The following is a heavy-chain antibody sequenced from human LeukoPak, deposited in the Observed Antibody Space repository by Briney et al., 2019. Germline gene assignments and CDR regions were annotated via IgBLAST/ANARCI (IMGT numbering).Heavy chain of an antibody. J-gene: IGHJ3*02. V-gene: IGHV1-69*05. CDR3: ARSQYLLNRDALDI. CDR1: GGTFSSYA. Sequence: SVKVSCKASGGTFSSYAISWVRQAPGQGLEWMGGIIPIFGTANYAQNFQGRVTMTRDTSTSTVYMELSSLRSEDTAVYYCARSQYLLNRDALDIWGQGKMVTVSS. CDR2: IIPIFGTA. D-gene: IGHD1-14*01.